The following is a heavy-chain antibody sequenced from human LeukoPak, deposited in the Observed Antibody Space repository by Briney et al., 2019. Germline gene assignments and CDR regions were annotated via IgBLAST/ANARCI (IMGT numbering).Heavy chain of an antibody. D-gene: IGHD5-24*01. J-gene: IGHJ4*02. Sequence: GSLRLSCAASGFTFDTHWFYWVRQAPGKGLEWVACINHHGSETYYVDSVKGRFTASRDDARNSVYLEMNSLRVDDTAIYFCARPLQFSPRYFDYWGPGTLGTVSP. CDR3: ARPLQFSPRYFDY. V-gene: IGHV3-7*03. CDR2: INHHGSET. CDR1: GFTFDTHW.